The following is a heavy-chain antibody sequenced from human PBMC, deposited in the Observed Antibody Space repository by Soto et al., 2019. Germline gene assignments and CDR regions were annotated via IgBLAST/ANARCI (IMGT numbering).Heavy chain of an antibody. J-gene: IGHJ6*03. CDR2: MNPNSGNT. CDR3: ARGPGVVVVPAARPIYYYYMDV. CDR1: GYTFTSYD. Sequence: ASVKVSCKASGYTFTSYDINWVRQATGQGLEWMGWMNPNSGNTGYAQKFQGRVTMTRNTSISTAYMELSSLRSEDTAVYYCARGPGVVVVPAARPIYYYYMDVWGKGTTVTVSS. V-gene: IGHV1-8*01. D-gene: IGHD2-2*01.